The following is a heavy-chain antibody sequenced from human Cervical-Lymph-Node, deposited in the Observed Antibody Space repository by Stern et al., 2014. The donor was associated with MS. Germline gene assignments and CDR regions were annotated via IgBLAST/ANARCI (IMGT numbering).Heavy chain of an antibody. D-gene: IGHD3-10*01. CDR3: ARGSGDNWFGP. V-gene: IGHV1-69*06. Sequence: VQLVESGAEVKKPGSSVKVSCKSSGGISWVRQAPGQGLEWMGGVITFVGTSNYAQKFQGRVTITAATSTNTTYLHLSRLTSADTAVYYCARGSGDNWFGPWGQGTLVTVSS. CDR1: GG. CDR2: VITFVGTS. J-gene: IGHJ5*02.